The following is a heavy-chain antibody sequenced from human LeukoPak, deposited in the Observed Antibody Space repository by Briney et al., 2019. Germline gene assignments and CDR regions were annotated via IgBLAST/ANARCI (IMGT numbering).Heavy chain of an antibody. D-gene: IGHD3-3*01. J-gene: IGHJ6*03. CDR1: GGSISSYY. CDR2: IYTSGST. CDR3: ASTAVGVVYYYYYYMDV. Sequence: SETLSFTCTVSGGSISSYYWSWIRQPAGKGLEWIGRIYTSGSTNYNPSLKSRVTISVDKSKNQFSLKLSSVTAADTAVYYCASTAVGVVYYYYYYMDVWGKGTTVTVSS. V-gene: IGHV4-4*07.